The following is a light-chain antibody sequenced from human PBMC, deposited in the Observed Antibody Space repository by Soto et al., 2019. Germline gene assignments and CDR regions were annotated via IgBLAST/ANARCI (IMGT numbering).Light chain of an antibody. V-gene: IGKV3-20*01. CDR2: DAS. J-gene: IGKJ1*01. CDR1: QTVNSNY. CDR3: QQYGSSPVT. Sequence: EIVLTQSPGTLSLSPGERATLSCRASQTVNSNYLAWYQQTPGQAPRLLIYDASSRATGIPDSFSGSGSGTDFTLTISRLEPEDFAVYYCQQYGSSPVTFGQGTKAEIK.